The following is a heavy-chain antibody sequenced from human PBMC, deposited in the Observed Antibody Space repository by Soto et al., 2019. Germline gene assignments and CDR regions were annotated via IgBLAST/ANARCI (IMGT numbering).Heavy chain of an antibody. CDR3: VFDRQPDRTWTFDF. J-gene: IGHJ4*02. Sequence: GGSLRLSCAASGFTFTTYTMDWVRQAPGKGLEWVSGILAGGTTYYADSVKGRFTISRDHSQNSVFLQMSSLRDEDTAVYYCVFDRQPDRTWTFDFWGQGTLVTVFS. D-gene: IGHD3-9*01. CDR1: GFTFTTYT. CDR2: ILAGGTT. V-gene: IGHV3-23*01.